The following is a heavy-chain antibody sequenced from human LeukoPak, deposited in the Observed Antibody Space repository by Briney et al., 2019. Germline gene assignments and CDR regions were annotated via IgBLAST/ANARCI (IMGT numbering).Heavy chain of an antibody. V-gene: IGHV4-59*01. CDR3: AGGGFSLQGPGYFFMDV. Sequence: SETLSLTCTVSGGSISSYFWTWIRQPPGKGLEWIGYIYDSGSTNYNPSLKSRVTTSVDTSKNQFSLKLTSVPAAATAVDYCAGGGFSLQGPGYFFMDVWGKGTTVTISS. J-gene: IGHJ6*03. CDR1: GGSISSYF. CDR2: IYDSGST. D-gene: IGHD3-16*01.